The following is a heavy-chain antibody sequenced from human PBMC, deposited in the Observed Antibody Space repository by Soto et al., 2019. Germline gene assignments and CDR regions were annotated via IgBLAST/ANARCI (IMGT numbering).Heavy chain of an antibody. V-gene: IGHV4-59*01. D-gene: IGHD3-10*01. J-gene: IGHJ5*02. CDR1: GGSISSYY. CDR3: ARDQLMVRGEFDP. Sequence: SETLSLTCTVSGGSISSYYWSWIRQPPGKGLEWIGYIYYSGSTNYNPSLKSRVTISVDTSKNQFSLKLSSVTAADTAVYYCARDQLMVRGEFDPWGQGTLVTVSS. CDR2: IYYSGST.